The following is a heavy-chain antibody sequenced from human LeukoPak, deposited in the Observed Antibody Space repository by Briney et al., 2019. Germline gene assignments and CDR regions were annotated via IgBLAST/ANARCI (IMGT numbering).Heavy chain of an antibody. D-gene: IGHD2-15*01. J-gene: IGHJ4*02. CDR2: INHSGST. CDR1: GGSFSGYY. V-gene: IGHV4-34*01. CDR3: ARIGSKRLFDY. Sequence: TSETLSLTGAVYGGSFSGYYWSWIRQPPGKGLEWIGEINHSGSTNYNPSLKSRVTISVDTSKNQFSLKLSSVTAADTAVYYCARIGSKRLFDYWGQGTLVTVSS.